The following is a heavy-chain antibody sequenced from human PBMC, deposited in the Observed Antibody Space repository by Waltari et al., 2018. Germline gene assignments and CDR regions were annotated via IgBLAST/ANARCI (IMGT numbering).Heavy chain of an antibody. D-gene: IGHD3-16*01. J-gene: IGHJ2*01. CDR1: GFTRSNYW. V-gene: IGHV3-74*01. CDR2: IDSDGSST. CDR3: ARDTLTSSRYFDL. Sequence: EVQLVESGGGLVQPGGSLRPSCAASGFTRSNYWMPWVSQAPGKGPVWVSRIDSDGSSTNYADSVKGRFTISRDNAKNTLYLQMNSLRDDDTAVYYCARDTLTSSRYFDLWGRGTLVTVSS.